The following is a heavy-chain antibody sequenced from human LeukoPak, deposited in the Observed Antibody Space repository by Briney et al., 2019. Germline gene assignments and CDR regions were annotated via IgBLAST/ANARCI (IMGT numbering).Heavy chain of an antibody. Sequence: KPSETLSLTCTVSGYSISSGYYWGWIRQPPGKGLEWIGSIYHSGSTYYNPSLKSRVTISVDTSKNQFSLKLSSVTAADTAVYYCARGSFIAAAGRYYFDYWGQGTLVTVSS. D-gene: IGHD6-13*01. CDR3: ARGSFIAAAGRYYFDY. J-gene: IGHJ4*02. CDR2: IYHSGST. CDR1: GYSISSGYY. V-gene: IGHV4-38-2*02.